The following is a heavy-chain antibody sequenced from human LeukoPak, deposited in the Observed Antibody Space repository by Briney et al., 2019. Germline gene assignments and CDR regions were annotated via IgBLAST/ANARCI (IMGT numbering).Heavy chain of an antibody. CDR1: GGSISNYY. V-gene: IGHV4-59*01. CDR3: ARAEYYFDY. D-gene: IGHD3-10*01. Sequence: SETLSLTCTVSGGSISNYYWSYIRQLPGKGLEWIGYIFYSGSTNYNPTLKSRATISLDMSRNQFSLKLSSVTAADTAVYYCARAEYYFDYWGQGTLVTVSS. CDR2: IFYSGST. J-gene: IGHJ4*02.